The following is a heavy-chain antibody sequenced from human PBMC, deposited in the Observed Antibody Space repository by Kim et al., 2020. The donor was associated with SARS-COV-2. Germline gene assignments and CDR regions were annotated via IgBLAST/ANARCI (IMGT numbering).Heavy chain of an antibody. CDR2: IYYSGST. CDR3: ARWEDSGWSHEPVGY. Sequence: SETLSLTCTVSGGSISSSSYYWGWICQPPGKGLEWIGSIYYSGSTYYNPSLKSRVTISVDTSKNQFSLKLSSVTAADTAVYYCARWEDSGWSHEPVGYWGQGTLVTVSS. V-gene: IGHV4-39*01. D-gene: IGHD6-19*01. J-gene: IGHJ4*02. CDR1: GGSISSSSYY.